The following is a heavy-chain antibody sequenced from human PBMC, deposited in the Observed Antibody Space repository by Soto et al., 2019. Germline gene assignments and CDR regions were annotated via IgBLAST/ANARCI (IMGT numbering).Heavy chain of an antibody. V-gene: IGHV3-23*01. CDR2: ITPGGGTT. CDR3: AKDRGGEFTSSRYFDY. D-gene: IGHD3-16*01. J-gene: IGHJ4*02. CDR1: GFGFGSYA. Sequence: EMQLLVSGGGLAQPGGSLRLSCAASGFGFGSYAMSWVRQAPGKGLEWVSGITPGGGTTNYADSVKGRFTISRDNSNNTLYLETNSLRVEDTAIYYCAKDRGGEFTSSRYFDYWGQGTLVTVSS.